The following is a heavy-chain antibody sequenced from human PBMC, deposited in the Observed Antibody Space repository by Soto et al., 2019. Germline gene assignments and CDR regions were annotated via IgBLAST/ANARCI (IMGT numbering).Heavy chain of an antibody. D-gene: IGHD6-13*01. Sequence: QVQLVESGGGVVQPGRSLRLSCAASGFKFNNYGMHWVRQAPGKGLEWVAVIWNDGNGYYYANSVKGRFTISRDNSKNTLYLQMSSLRAEDTAVYYCARRQISTTTRGAASARGGMDVWGQGTTVTVS. V-gene: IGHV3-33*01. CDR3: ARRQISTTTRGAASARGGMDV. CDR2: IWNDGNGY. J-gene: IGHJ6*02. CDR1: GFKFNNYG.